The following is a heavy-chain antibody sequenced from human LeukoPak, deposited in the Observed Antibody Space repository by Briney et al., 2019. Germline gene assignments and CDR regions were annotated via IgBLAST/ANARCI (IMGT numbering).Heavy chain of an antibody. CDR1: GFSFGRHW. CDR2: ISYDGSNK. J-gene: IGHJ4*02. CDR3: ARRDSSGSLDFDY. D-gene: IGHD3-22*01. V-gene: IGHV3-30-3*01. Sequence: GGSLRLSCAASGFSFGRHWMNWVRQAPGRGLEWVAVISYDGSNKYYADSVKGRFTISRDNSKNTLYLQMNSLRAEDTAVYYCARRDSSGSLDFDYWGQGTLVTVSS.